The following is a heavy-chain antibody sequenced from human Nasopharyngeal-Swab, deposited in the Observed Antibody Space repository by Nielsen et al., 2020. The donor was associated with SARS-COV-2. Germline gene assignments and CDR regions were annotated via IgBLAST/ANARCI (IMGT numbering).Heavy chain of an antibody. CDR3: AREGEYGSYDAPDY. CDR1: GGSFTNSA. CDR2: IVPALGLP. V-gene: IGHV1-69*10. Sequence: SVKVSCKTSGGSFTNSAINWVRQAPGHGLEWMGGIVPALGLPNYAQNFRGRVTISADRSTTTSYLELSSLRSEDTAIYYCAREGEYGSYDAPDYWGQGTLVTVSS. J-gene: IGHJ4*02. D-gene: IGHD3-10*01.